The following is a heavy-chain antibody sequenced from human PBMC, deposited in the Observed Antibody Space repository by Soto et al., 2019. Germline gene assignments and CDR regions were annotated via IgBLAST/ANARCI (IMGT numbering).Heavy chain of an antibody. Sequence: GGSLRLSCAASGFTFSSYAMSWVRQAPGKGLEWVSAISGSGGSTYYADSVKGRFTISRDNSKNTLYLQMNSLRAEDTAVYYCAKDELDYYDSSGYYYYYYGMDVWGQGTTVTVSS. J-gene: IGHJ6*02. V-gene: IGHV3-23*01. CDR1: GFTFSSYA. CDR3: AKDELDYYDSSGYYYYYYGMDV. CDR2: ISGSGGST. D-gene: IGHD3-22*01.